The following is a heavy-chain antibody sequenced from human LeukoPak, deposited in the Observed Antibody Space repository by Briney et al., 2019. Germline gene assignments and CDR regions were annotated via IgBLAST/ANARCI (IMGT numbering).Heavy chain of an antibody. CDR2: IKQDGSEK. CDR1: GLTFSSYW. Sequence: GGSLRLSCAASGLTFSSYWMSWVRQAPGKGLEWVANIKQDGSEKYYVDSVKGRFTISRDNAKNSLYLQMNSLRAEDTAVYYCARDSGPCLLRDSSGNPFDYWGQGTLVTVSS. D-gene: IGHD3-22*01. V-gene: IGHV3-7*01. J-gene: IGHJ4*02. CDR3: ARDSGPCLLRDSSGNPFDY.